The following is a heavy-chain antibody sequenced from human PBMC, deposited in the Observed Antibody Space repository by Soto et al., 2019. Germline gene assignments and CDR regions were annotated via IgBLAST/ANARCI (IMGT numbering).Heavy chain of an antibody. V-gene: IGHV1-18*01. CDR3: ARVQYSSGWYAFDY. CDR1: GYXFTSYG. Sequence: ASVKVSCKASGYXFTSYGISWVRQAPGQGLEWMGWISAYNGNANYAQKLQGRVTMTTDTSTSTAYMELRSLRSDDTAVYYCARVQYSSGWYAFDYWGQGTLVTVS. J-gene: IGHJ4*02. CDR2: ISAYNGNA. D-gene: IGHD6-19*01.